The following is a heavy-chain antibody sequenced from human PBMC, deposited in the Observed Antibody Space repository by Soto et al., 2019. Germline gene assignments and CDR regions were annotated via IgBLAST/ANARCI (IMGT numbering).Heavy chain of an antibody. CDR1: GGSISSYY. CDR2: IYYSGGT. Sequence: SETLSLTCTVSGGSISSYYWNWIRQSPGKGLEWIGYIYYSGGTNYNPSLKSRVTMSLDTSKNQFSLILTSVTAADTAVYYCARDLSGGLRPDAFDIWGQGTMVTVSS. V-gene: IGHV4-59*01. J-gene: IGHJ3*02. CDR3: ARDLSGGLRPDAFDI. D-gene: IGHD5-12*01.